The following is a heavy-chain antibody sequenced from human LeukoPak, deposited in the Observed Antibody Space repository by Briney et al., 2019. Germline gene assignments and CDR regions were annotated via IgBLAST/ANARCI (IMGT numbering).Heavy chain of an antibody. CDR3: ARDLTMVRGPLDY. Sequence: GGSLRLSCAASGFTFSSYGMHWVRQAPGKGLEWVAVIWYDGSNKYYADSVKGRFTISRDNSKNTLYLQMNSLRAEDTAVYYRARDLTMVRGPLDYWGQGTLVTVSS. V-gene: IGHV3-33*01. CDR1: GFTFSSYG. D-gene: IGHD3-10*01. J-gene: IGHJ4*02. CDR2: IWYDGSNK.